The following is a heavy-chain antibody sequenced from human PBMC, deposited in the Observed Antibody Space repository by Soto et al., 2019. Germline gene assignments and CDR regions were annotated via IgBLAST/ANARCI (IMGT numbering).Heavy chain of an antibody. D-gene: IGHD1-26*01. CDR1: GFTFSDYY. CDR2: ISSSGSTI. J-gene: IGHJ6*02. CDR3: ARDFRMFRWELTRLGMDV. V-gene: IGHV3-11*01. Sequence: NPGGSLRLSCAASGFTFSDYYMSWIRQARGKGLEWVSYISSSGSTIYYAGSVKGRFTISRDNAKNSLYLQMNSLRAEDTAVYYCARDFRMFRWELTRLGMDVWGQGTTVTVSS.